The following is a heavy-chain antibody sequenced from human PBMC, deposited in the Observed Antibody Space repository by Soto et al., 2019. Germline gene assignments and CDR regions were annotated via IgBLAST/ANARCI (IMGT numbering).Heavy chain of an antibody. D-gene: IGHD2-2*01. CDR1: GYTFTSYA. CDR2: INTNTGNP. J-gene: IGHJ4*01. CDR3: EHITYCISTSCLPLAADGQTRTY. V-gene: IGHV7-4-1*01. Sequence: ASVKVSCKASGYTFTSYAMNWVRQAPGQGLEWMGWINTNTGNPTYAQGFTGRFVFSLDTSVSTAYLQICSLKAEDTAVYYWEHITYCISTSCLPLAADGQTRTYWG.